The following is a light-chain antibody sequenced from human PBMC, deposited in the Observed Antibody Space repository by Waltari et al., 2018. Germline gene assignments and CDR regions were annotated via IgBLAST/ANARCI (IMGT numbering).Light chain of an antibody. CDR1: SLSTSY. CDR3: SSRNGRENDVI. CDR2: GKD. Sequence: SFELTQDPAVSVALGQTVRITCQGDSLSTSYASWYQLKPGQAPLLVMYGKDKRPSGIPDRISGYSSGTTSSLTITGAQAEDEADYYCSSRNGRENDVIFAGGTKLTVL. V-gene: IGLV3-19*01. J-gene: IGLJ2*01.